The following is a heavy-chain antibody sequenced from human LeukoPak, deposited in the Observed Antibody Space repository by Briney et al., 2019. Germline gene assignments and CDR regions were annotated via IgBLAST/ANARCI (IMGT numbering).Heavy chain of an antibody. V-gene: IGHV4-59*01. CDR1: GGSISSYY. CDR2: IYYSGST. CDR3: ARGPRYYYDSSGYYTPNAFDI. J-gene: IGHJ3*02. Sequence: SETLSLTCTVSGGSISSYYWSWIRQPPGKGLEWIGYIYYSGSTNYNPSLKSRVTISVDTSKNQFSLKLSSVTAADTAVYYCARGPRYYYDSSGYYTPNAFDIWGQGTMVTVS. D-gene: IGHD3-22*01.